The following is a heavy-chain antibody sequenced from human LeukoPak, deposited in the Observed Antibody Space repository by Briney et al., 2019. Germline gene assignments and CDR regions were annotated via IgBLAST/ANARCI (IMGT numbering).Heavy chain of an antibody. CDR2: IIPIFGTA. CDR3: ASSGGWYNWFDP. J-gene: IGHJ5*02. Sequence: PGGSLRLSCAASGGTFSSYAISWVRQAPGQGLEWMGGIIPIFGTANYAQKFQGRVTITADESTSTAYMELSSLRSEDTAVYYCASSGGWYNWFDPWGQGTLVTVSS. D-gene: IGHD6-19*01. CDR1: GGTFSSYA. V-gene: IGHV1-69*01.